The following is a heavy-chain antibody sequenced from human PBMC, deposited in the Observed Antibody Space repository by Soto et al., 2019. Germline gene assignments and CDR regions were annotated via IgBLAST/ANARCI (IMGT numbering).Heavy chain of an antibody. V-gene: IGHV4-39*01. CDR3: ARLPRLLLWFGGGDY. J-gene: IGHJ4*02. D-gene: IGHD3-10*01. CDR1: GGSRTSSGYY. Sequence: ALVPLSLTRTVAGGSRTSSGYYRGRKRQPPGKGLEGIGSIYYRGSTYYNPSLKSRVTISVDTSKNQFPLKLSSVTAADTAVYYCARLPRLLLWFGGGDYWGQGTLVTVSS. CDR2: IYYRGST.